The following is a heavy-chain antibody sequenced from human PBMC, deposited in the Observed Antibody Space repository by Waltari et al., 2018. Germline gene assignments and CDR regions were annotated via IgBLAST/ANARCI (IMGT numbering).Heavy chain of an antibody. D-gene: IGHD6-13*01. CDR2: IYYSGST. CDR1: GGSISSGGYS. V-gene: IGHV4-31*03. J-gene: IGHJ4*02. CDR3: AREEEKAGNFDY. Sequence: QVQLQESGPGLVKPSQTLSLTCTVSGGSISSGGYSWSWIRQHPGKGLEWIGYIYYSGSTYYNPSLKSRVTISVDTSKNQFSLKLSSVTAADTAVYYCAREEEKAGNFDYWGQGTLVTVSS.